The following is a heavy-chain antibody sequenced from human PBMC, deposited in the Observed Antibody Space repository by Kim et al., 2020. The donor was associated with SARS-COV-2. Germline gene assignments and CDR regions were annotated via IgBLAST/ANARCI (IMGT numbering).Heavy chain of an antibody. J-gene: IGHJ4*02. Sequence: SGSTNYNPSLKSRVTISVDTSKNQFSLKLSSVTAADTAVYYCARGKQQLVWGQGTLVTVSS. CDR3: ARGKQQLV. V-gene: IGHV4-34*01. CDR2: SGST. D-gene: IGHD6-13*01.